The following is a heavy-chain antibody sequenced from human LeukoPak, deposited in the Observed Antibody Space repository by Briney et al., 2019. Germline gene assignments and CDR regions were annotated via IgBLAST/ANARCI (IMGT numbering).Heavy chain of an antibody. Sequence: ASVKVSCKASGYTFTSYGISWVRQAPGQGLEWMGWISAYNGNTNYAQKLQGRVTMTTDTSTSTAYMELRSLRSDDTAVYYCARGILVVPAAISFSGRARGGYFDYWGQGTLVTVSS. D-gene: IGHD2-2*01. V-gene: IGHV1-18*01. CDR2: ISAYNGNT. J-gene: IGHJ4*02. CDR1: GYTFTSYG. CDR3: ARGILVVPAAISFSGRARGGYFDY.